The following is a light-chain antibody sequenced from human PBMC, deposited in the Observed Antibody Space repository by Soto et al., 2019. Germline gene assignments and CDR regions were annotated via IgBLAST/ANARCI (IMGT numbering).Light chain of an antibody. CDR1: SSDVGGYNF. CDR3: CSHTSSGTIWV. J-gene: IGLJ3*02. CDR2: DVT. V-gene: IGLV2-14*03. Sequence: QSVLTQPASVSGSPGQSITISGTGTSSDVGGYNFVSWYQQYPGKAPKLMIYDVTSRPSGVSSRFSGSKSGNTASLTISGLQAEDEADYYCCSHTSSGTIWVLGGGTKLTVL.